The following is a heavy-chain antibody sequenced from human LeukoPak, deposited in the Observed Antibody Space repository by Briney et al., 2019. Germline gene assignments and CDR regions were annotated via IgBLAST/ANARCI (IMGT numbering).Heavy chain of an antibody. Sequence: ASVKVSCKASGGTFSSYAISWVRQAPGQGLEWMGGTIPIFGTANYAQKFQGRVAITADESTSTAYMELSSLRSEDTAVYYCTAASPPKSNTDIVVVPAAMPDYWGQGTLVTVSS. J-gene: IGHJ4*02. CDR1: GGTFSSYA. D-gene: IGHD2-2*01. V-gene: IGHV1-69*13. CDR2: TIPIFGTA. CDR3: TAASPPKSNTDIVVVPAAMPDY.